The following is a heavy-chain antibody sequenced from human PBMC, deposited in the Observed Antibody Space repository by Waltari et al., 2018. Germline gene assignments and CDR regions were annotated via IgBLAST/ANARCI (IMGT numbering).Heavy chain of an antibody. CDR3: ARDPYCSSSTCTDNRFDP. V-gene: IGHV1-2*02. D-gene: IGHD2-2*01. J-gene: IGHJ5*02. Sequence: QVQLVQSGAEVKKPGASVKVSCKASGYTFTGYYMHWVRQAPGQGLEWMGWIKPSSGDTNYAHKFQGKVTMTRDMSISTAYMELIRLRSDDTAVYYCARDPYCSSSTCTDNRFDPWGQGTLVTVSS. CDR2: IKPSSGDT. CDR1: GYTFTGYY.